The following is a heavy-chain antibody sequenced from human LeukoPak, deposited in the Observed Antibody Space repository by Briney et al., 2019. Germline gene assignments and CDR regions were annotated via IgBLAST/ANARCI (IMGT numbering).Heavy chain of an antibody. CDR1: VFTFTGYY. J-gene: IGHJ4*02. Sequence: ASVKVSCKASVFTFTGYYIQWMRQAPGQGLEWMGWLNPNSGGTKYAHRFEGRVTMTGDTSINTAYMELSSLRSDDAAVYCARDKWGGTGMDVWGKGTLVTVSS. D-gene: IGHD3/OR15-3a*01. CDR2: LNPNSGGT. V-gene: IGHV1-2*02. CDR3: ARDKWGGTGMDV.